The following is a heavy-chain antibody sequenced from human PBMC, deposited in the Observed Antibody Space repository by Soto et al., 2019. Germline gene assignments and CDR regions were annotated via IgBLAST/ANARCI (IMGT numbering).Heavy chain of an antibody. V-gene: IGHV4-59*08. Sequence: SETLSLTCTVSGGSISSYYWSWIRQPPGKGLEWIGYIYYSGSTNYNPSLKSRVTISVDTSKNQFSLKLSSVTAADTAVYYCARQVRWSSSSAYFDYWGQGTLVTVSP. CDR1: GGSISSYY. J-gene: IGHJ4*02. CDR2: IYYSGST. CDR3: ARQVRWSSSSAYFDY. D-gene: IGHD6-6*01.